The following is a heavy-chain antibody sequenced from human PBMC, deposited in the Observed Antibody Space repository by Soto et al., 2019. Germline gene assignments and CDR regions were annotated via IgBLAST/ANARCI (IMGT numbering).Heavy chain of an antibody. D-gene: IGHD1-1*01. J-gene: IGHJ4*02. CDR2: INRDGSIT. CDR3: ARGGLDPFDY. V-gene: IGHV3-74*01. CDR1: GFTFSFYW. Sequence: LRLSCAAPGFTFSFYWLHWVRQAPGKGLGWVSRINRDGSITDYADSMKGRFTISRDNAKNMLYLQVNSLRAEDTAIYVCARGGLDPFDYWGQGTLVTVSS.